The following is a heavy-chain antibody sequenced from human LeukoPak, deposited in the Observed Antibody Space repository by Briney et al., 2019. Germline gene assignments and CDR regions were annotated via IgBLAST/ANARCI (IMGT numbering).Heavy chain of an antibody. J-gene: IGHJ5*02. CDR3: ASQYYYDSSGYYYVGCFDP. CDR2: IIPIFGTA. CDR1: GGTFSSYA. D-gene: IGHD3-22*01. V-gene: IGHV1-69*05. Sequence: SVKVSRKASGGTFSSYAISWVRQAPGQGLEWMGGIIPIFGTANYAQKFQGRVTITTDESTSTAYMELSSLRSEDTAVYYCASQYYYDSSGYYYVGCFDPWGQGTLVTVSS.